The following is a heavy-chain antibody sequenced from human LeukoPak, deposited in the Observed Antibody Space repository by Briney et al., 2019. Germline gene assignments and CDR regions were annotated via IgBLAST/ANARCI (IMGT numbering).Heavy chain of an antibody. CDR2: IRSKANSYAT. V-gene: IGHV3-73*01. CDR1: GFIFSDSV. Sequence: GGSLRLSCAASGFIFSDSVMHWVRQASGKGLEWVGRIRSKANSYATAYAASVNGRFTVSRDDSKNTAYLQMNSLKTEDTAVYYCTRLPTYAFDIWGQGTMVTVSS. J-gene: IGHJ3*02. CDR3: TRLPTYAFDI.